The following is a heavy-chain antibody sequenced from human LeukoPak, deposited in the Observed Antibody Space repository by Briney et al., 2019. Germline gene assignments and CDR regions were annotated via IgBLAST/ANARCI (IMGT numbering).Heavy chain of an antibody. Sequence: GGSLRLSCAASGFTFSDHYIDWVRQAPGKGLEWVGRNRNKANNYTPEYAASVKGRFTISRDDSKTTLYLQMNSLKTEDTAVYYCGSGSYYTVDYWGQGTLVTVSS. J-gene: IGHJ4*02. CDR3: GSGSYYTVDY. CDR2: NRNKANNYTP. D-gene: IGHD3-10*01. V-gene: IGHV3-72*01. CDR1: GFTFSDHY.